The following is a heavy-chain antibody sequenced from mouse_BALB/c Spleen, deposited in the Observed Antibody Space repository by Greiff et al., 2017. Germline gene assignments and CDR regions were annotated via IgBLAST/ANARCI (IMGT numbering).Heavy chain of an antibody. Sequence: EVKLQESGAELVKPGASVKLSCTASGFNIKDTYMHWVKQRPEQGLEWIGRIDPANGNTKYDPKFQGKATITADTSSNTAYLQLSSLTSEDTAVYYCASPDYYGSSYRFAYWGQGTLVTVSA. V-gene: IGHV14-3*02. D-gene: IGHD1-1*01. CDR2: IDPANGNT. CDR1: GFNIKDTY. J-gene: IGHJ3*01. CDR3: ASPDYYGSSYRFAY.